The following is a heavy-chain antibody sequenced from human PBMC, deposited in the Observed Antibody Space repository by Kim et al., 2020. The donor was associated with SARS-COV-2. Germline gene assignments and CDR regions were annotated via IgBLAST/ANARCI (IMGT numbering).Heavy chain of an antibody. V-gene: IGHV5-51*01. J-gene: IGHJ4*02. CDR3: ARPKLVRRGYFDD. D-gene: IGHD6-13*01. Sequence: YSPSVQGQVTISADKSIRTAYLQWSSLKASDTAMYYCARPKLVRRGYFDDWGQGTLVTVSS.